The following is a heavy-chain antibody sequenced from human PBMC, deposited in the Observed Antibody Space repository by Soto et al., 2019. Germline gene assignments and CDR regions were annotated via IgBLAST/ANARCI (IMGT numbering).Heavy chain of an antibody. Sequence: QVQLVQSGAEVKKPGSSVKVSCKASGVPLSDYPINWVLHAPVQGLEWMGGLLPIFGTTIYAQKCQGSLTTTVYEATTTAYMELSDLTPSDTAIFYCARGYCGSETCNNWILNCMDPWGQGTLHPGSS. CDR2: LLPIFGTT. D-gene: IGHD2-21*01. CDR1: GVPLSDYP. CDR3: ARGYCGSETCNNWILNCMDP. V-gene: IGHV1-69*01. J-gene: IGHJ5*02.